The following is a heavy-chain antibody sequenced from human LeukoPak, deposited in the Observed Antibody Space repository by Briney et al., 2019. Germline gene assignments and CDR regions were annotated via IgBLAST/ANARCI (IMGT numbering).Heavy chain of an antibody. Sequence: GGSLRLSCAASGFTFSSYGMSWGRQAPGKGLGWVSFITTSGATTSYADSVKGRFTISRDNPRNTLYMQMNSLRDEDTALYYCAIMHGYYDGSGYWVQWGQGTLVTVSS. CDR3: AIMHGYYDGSGYWVQ. CDR1: GFTFSSYG. D-gene: IGHD3-22*01. V-gene: IGHV3-23*01. J-gene: IGHJ4*02. CDR2: ITTSGATT.